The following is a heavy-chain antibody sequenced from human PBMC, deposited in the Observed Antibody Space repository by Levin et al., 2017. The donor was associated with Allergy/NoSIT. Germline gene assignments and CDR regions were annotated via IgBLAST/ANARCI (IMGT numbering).Heavy chain of an antibody. Sequence: GESLKISCAASGFTFSSYAMSWVRQAPGKGLEWVSAISGSGGSTYYADSVKGRFTISRDNSKNTLYLQMNSLRAEDTAVYYCAKDPGLWASTYFDYWGQGTLVTVSS. J-gene: IGHJ4*02. V-gene: IGHV3-23*01. CDR2: ISGSGGST. D-gene: IGHD4/OR15-4a*01. CDR3: AKDPGLWASTYFDY. CDR1: GFTFSSYA.